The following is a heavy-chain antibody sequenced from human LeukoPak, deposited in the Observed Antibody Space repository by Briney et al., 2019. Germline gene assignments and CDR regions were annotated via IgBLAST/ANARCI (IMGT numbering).Heavy chain of an antibody. Sequence: PSETLSLTCTVSGGSLSSGGHFWSWIRQHPEKGLEWIAYNNHNGNSYDNPSLRGRVSISVDTSKNQFSLKLTSVTAADTAVYFCARDGRSGYYTGWLDSWGQGTLVTVSS. J-gene: IGHJ5*01. CDR2: NNHNGNS. D-gene: IGHD3-3*01. CDR1: GGSLSSGGHF. CDR3: ARDGRSGYYTGWLDS. V-gene: IGHV4-31*03.